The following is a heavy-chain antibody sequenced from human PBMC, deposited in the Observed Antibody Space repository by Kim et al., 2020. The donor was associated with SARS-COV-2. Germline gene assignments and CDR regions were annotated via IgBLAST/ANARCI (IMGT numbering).Heavy chain of an antibody. CDR2: INPSGGST. CDR1: GYTFTSYY. D-gene: IGHD4-17*01. V-gene: IGHV1-46*01. Sequence: ASVKVSCKASGYTFTSYYMHWVRQAPGQGLEWMGIINPSGGSTSYAQKFQGSVTMTRDTSTSTVYMELSSLRSEYTAVYYCARGGRTLNDYGADWGQGTLVTVSS. J-gene: IGHJ4*02. CDR3: ARGGRTLNDYGAD.